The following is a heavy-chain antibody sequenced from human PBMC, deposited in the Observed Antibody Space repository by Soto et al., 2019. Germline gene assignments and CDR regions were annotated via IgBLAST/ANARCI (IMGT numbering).Heavy chain of an antibody. CDR3: ARAVLMVYAPIPYNWFDP. V-gene: IGHV5-51*01. J-gene: IGHJ5*02. CDR2: IYPGDSDT. Sequence: RGESLKISCKGSGYSFTSYWIGWVRQMPGKGLEWMGIIYPGDSDTRYSPSFQGQVTISADKSISTAYLQWSSLKASDTAMYYCARAVLMVYAPIPYNWFDPWGQGTLVTVSS. D-gene: IGHD2-8*01. CDR1: GYSFTSYW.